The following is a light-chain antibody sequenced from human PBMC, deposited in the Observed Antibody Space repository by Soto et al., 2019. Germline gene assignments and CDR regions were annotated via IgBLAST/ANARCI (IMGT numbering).Light chain of an antibody. CDR1: QSVSSSY. CDR2: GAS. J-gene: IGKJ2*01. V-gene: IGKV3-20*01. Sequence: EIVLTQSPCTLSLSPGERATLSCRASQSVSSSYLAWYQQQPGQSPRLLIYGASSRATGIPARFSGSGSGTDFTLTISSLEPEDSAVYYCQQYGSSPFTFGQGTKLEIK. CDR3: QQYGSSPFT.